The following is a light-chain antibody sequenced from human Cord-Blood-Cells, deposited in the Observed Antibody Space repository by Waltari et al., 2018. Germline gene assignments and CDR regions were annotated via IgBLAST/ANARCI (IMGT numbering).Light chain of an antibody. CDR3: QQRSNWPLT. CDR2: EAS. J-gene: IGKJ4*01. CDR1: QSVSSY. V-gene: IGKV3-11*01. Sequence: EIVFTQSPATLSLSPGERATLSCRASQSVSSYLAWYQQKPGQAPRLLIYEASNRATGIPARFSGSGSGTDFTLTISSLEPEDFAVYYCQQRSNWPLTFGGGTKVEIK.